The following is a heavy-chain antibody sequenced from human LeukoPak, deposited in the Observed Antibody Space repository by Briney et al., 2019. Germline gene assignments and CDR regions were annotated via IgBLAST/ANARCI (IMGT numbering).Heavy chain of an antibody. J-gene: IGHJ4*02. CDR3: VIVDGEGDY. CDR1: GYTLTGYS. CDR2: GYTNSGVT. D-gene: IGHD3-10*01. V-gene: IGHV1-2*06. Sequence: ASVKISCTAFGYTLTGYSMYRVRDAPGHGVEWMGRGYTNSGVTNSAQKFQGRGTMTRDTSISTDCMEMIRLTSVDTAVYYCVIVDGEGDYWGQGTLVTVSS.